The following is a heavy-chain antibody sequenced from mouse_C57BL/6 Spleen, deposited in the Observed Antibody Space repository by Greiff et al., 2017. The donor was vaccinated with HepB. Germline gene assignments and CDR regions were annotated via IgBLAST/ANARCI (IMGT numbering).Heavy chain of an antibody. CDR2: INPSNGGT. CDR3: AKEITTVVADYFDY. Sequence: VKLQQPGTELVKPGASVKLSCKASGYTFTSYWMHWVKQRPGQGLEWIGNINPSNGGTNYNEKFKSKATLTVDKSSSTAYMQLSSLTSEDSAVYYCAKEITTVVADYFDYWGQGTTLTVSS. V-gene: IGHV1-53*01. J-gene: IGHJ2*01. CDR1: GYTFTSYW. D-gene: IGHD1-1*01.